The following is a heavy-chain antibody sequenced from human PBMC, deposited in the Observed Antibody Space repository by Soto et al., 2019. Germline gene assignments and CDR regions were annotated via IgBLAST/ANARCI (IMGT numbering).Heavy chain of an antibody. V-gene: IGHV4-4*07. Sequence: LSLTCTVSGVSITPYFWSWIRQPAGEAPEWLGHIYASGSTTYNPSLKGRVTMFVSQTQVSLRLTSVTAADTAVYYCARHFDVDPSLDHYYFDLWGRGARVTVS. CDR3: ARHFDVDPSLDHYYFDL. CDR2: IYASGST. J-gene: IGHJ2*01. D-gene: IGHD3-9*01. CDR1: GVSITPYF.